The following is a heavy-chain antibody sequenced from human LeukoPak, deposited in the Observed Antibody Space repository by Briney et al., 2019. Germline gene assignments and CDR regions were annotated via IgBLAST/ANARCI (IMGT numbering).Heavy chain of an antibody. D-gene: IGHD3-10*01. Sequence: PGGSLRLSCAASGFTFSSYCMSWVRQAPGKGLEWVVNIKQNGSEKYYVDSGKGRFTISRDNAKNSLYLQMNSLRAEGTAIYYCARGKRFGELFYFDYWGQGTLVTVSS. J-gene: IGHJ4*02. CDR3: ARGKRFGELFYFDY. CDR2: IKQNGSEK. CDR1: GFTFSSYC. V-gene: IGHV3-7*01.